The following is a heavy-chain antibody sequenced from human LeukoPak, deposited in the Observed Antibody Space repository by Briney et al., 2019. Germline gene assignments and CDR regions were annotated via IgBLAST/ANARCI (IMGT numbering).Heavy chain of an antibody. CDR1: GFTFSSYG. J-gene: IGHJ5*02. Sequence: GGSLRLSCAASGFTFSSYGMSWVRQAPGKGLEWVSAISGSGGSTYYADSVKGRFTISRDNSKNTLYLQMNSLRAEDTAVYYCAKGGVGSGTQRGWFDPWGQGTLVTVSS. CDR2: ISGSGGST. V-gene: IGHV3-23*01. CDR3: AKGGVGSGTQRGWFDP. D-gene: IGHD3-10*01.